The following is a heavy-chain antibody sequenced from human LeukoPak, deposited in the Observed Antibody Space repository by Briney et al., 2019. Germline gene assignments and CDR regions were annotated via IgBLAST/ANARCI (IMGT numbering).Heavy chain of an antibody. V-gene: IGHV4-4*02. J-gene: IGHJ4*02. Sequence: PSETLSLTCAVSGGSISSSNWWSWVRQPPGKGLEWIGEINHSGNTNYNPSLKSRVTISVDTSKKQFSLKLSSVTAADTAVYYCARDPTSGGIDYWGQGTLVTVSS. CDR3: ARDPTSGGIDY. CDR2: INHSGNT. CDR1: GGSISSSNW. D-gene: IGHD2/OR15-2a*01.